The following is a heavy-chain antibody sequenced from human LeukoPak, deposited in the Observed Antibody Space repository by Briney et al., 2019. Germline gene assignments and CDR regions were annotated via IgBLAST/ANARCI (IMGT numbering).Heavy chain of an antibody. J-gene: IGHJ1*01. CDR3: ARDSSGYYPLEYFQH. D-gene: IGHD3-22*01. V-gene: IGHV3-33*01. CDR2: IWYDGSNK. Sequence: GRSLRLSCAASGFTFSSYGMHWVRQAPGKGLEWVAVIWYDGSNKYYADSVKGRFTISRDNSKNTLYLQMNSLRAEDTAVYYCARDSSGYYPLEYFQHWSQGTLVTVSS. CDR1: GFTFSSYG.